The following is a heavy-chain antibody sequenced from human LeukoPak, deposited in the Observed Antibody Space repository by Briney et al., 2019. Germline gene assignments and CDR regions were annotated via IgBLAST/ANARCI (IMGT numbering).Heavy chain of an antibody. CDR2: IYHSGRT. CDR1: GYSISSGYY. V-gene: IGHV4-38-2*02. CDR3: AREDSGGEYGCNADY. Sequence: PSETLSLTCAVSGYSISSGYYWCWIQQPPGKGLGWIVSIYHSGRTYYNSSLKSRVTISVDTSKNQSSLKLSSVTAADTAVYYCAREDSGGEYGCNADYWGQGTLITVSS. J-gene: IGHJ4*02. D-gene: IGHD4-23*01.